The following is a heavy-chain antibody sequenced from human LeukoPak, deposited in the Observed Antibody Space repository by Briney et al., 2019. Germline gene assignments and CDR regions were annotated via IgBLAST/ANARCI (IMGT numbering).Heavy chain of an antibody. CDR3: ARGPVDDCSGGSCYSGYYYMDV. J-gene: IGHJ6*03. Sequence: ASVKVSCKASGYTFTSYDINWVRQATGQGPEWMGWMNPNSGNTGYAQKFQGRVTITRNTSISTAYMELSSLRSEDTAVYYCARGPVDDCSGGSCYSGYYYMDVWSKGTTVTVSS. V-gene: IGHV1-8*03. CDR1: GYTFTSYD. CDR2: MNPNSGNT. D-gene: IGHD2-15*01.